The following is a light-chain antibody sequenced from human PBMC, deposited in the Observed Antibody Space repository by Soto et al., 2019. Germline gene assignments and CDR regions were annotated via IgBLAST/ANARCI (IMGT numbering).Light chain of an antibody. CDR2: AAS. V-gene: IGKV1-9*01. CDR1: QDIRSY. J-gene: IGKJ5*01. Sequence: DIQLTQAPSFLSASAGDTVTITCRASQDIRSYLAWYQQKAGRAPKLLIYAASTLQSEVQSRFSGSGSGTEFTLTISSLQPEDFATYYCQQLNSFPITFGQGTRLEIK. CDR3: QQLNSFPIT.